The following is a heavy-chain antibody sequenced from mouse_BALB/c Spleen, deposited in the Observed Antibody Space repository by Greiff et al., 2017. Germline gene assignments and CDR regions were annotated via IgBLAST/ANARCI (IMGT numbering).Heavy chain of an antibody. V-gene: IGHV1-9*01. D-gene: IGHD1-2*01. CDR1: GYTFSSYW. J-gene: IGHJ2*01. Sequence: VQLVESGAELMKPGASVKISCKATGYTFSSYWIEWVKQRPGHGLEWIGEILPGSGSTNYNEKFKGKATFTADTSSSTAYMELSSLTSEDSAVYYCARGGPHYYGYDYWGQGTTLTVSS. CDR2: ILPGSGST. CDR3: ARGGPHYYGYDY.